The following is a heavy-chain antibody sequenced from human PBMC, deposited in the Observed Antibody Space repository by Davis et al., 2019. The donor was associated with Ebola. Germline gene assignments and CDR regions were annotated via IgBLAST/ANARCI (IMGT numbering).Heavy chain of an antibody. Sequence: GESLKTSCASPGFDVSDYQMSWVRQAPGKRPEWVSVIYTGGSTDYSDSVKGRFTISIDDSANKMYLQMTNLRLEDTALYYCVRPYNYAWFDPWGQGTLVTVSS. CDR3: VRPYNYAWFDP. D-gene: IGHD5-24*01. V-gene: IGHV3-53*05. J-gene: IGHJ5*02. CDR2: IYTGGST. CDR1: GFDVSDYQ.